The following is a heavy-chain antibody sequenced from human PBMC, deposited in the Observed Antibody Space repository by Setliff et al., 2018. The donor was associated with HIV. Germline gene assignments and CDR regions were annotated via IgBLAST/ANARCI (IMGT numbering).Heavy chain of an antibody. J-gene: IGHJ3*01. CDR2: IYHSGST. Sequence: SETLSLTCAVSGGSLSNNNWWSWVRQTPEKGMEWIAEIYHSGSTNYNPSLKSRVTISLDKSKNQFSLRLTSVTAADTAMYYCARDASERVFRAFDVWGQGTMVTVSS. CDR3: ARDASERVFRAFDV. CDR1: GGSLSNNNW. D-gene: IGHD2-8*01. V-gene: IGHV4-4*02.